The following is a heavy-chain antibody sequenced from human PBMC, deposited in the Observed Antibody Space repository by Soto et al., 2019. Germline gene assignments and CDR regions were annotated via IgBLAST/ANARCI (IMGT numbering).Heavy chain of an antibody. J-gene: IGHJ4*02. CDR2: IYYTGGT. CDR3: ESGTLSTIAAPDS. CDR1: GVAARGFY. V-gene: IGHV4-59*02. Sequence: LGTLSLTFNVSGVAARGFYWDWVRPPPGKTLEWIGSIYYTGGTNYNPSLKSRVNISVDTSKNHFSLKFNSLTAADTAAYYCESGTLSTIAAPDSWGQGTLVTVSS. D-gene: IGHD6-13*01.